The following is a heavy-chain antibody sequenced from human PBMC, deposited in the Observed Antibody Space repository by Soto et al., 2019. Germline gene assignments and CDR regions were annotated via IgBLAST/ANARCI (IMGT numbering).Heavy chain of an antibody. CDR1: GYSFTSYW. Sequence: GESLKISCKGSGYSFTSYWISWVRQMPGKGLEWMGRFDPSDSYTNYSPSFQGHVTISADKSISTAYLQWSSLKASDTAMYYCAIHPAYCGGDCHGMDVWGQGTTVTVS. V-gene: IGHV5-10-1*01. D-gene: IGHD2-21*02. CDR3: AIHPAYCGGDCHGMDV. CDR2: FDPSDSYT. J-gene: IGHJ6*02.